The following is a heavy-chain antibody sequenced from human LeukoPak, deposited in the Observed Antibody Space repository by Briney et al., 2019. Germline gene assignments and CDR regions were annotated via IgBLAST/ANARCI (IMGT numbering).Heavy chain of an antibody. D-gene: IGHD6-13*01. V-gene: IGHV3-48*04. CDR3: ALAAAGHPFDY. CDR2: ISSSSSTI. Sequence: GGSLRLSCAASGFTSSSYSMNWVRQAPGKGLEWVSYISSSSSTIYYADSVKGRFTISRDNAKNSLYLQMNSLRAEDTAVYYCALAAAGHPFDYWGQGTLVTVSS. CDR1: GFTSSSYS. J-gene: IGHJ4*02.